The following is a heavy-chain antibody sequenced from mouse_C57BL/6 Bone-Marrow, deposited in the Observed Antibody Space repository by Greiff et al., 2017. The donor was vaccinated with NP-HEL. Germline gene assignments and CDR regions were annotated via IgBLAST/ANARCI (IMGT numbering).Heavy chain of an antibody. Sequence: QVQLQQPGAELVKPGASVKMSCKASGYTFTSYWITWVKQRPGQGLEWIGDIYPGSGSTNYNEKFKSKATLTVDTSSSTAYIHISSRTSEDSAVYYCARRGKLRRDAMDYWGQGTSVTVSS. D-gene: IGHD2-4*01. J-gene: IGHJ4*01. CDR2: IYPGSGST. CDR3: ARRGKLRRDAMDY. V-gene: IGHV1-55*01. CDR1: GYTFTSYW.